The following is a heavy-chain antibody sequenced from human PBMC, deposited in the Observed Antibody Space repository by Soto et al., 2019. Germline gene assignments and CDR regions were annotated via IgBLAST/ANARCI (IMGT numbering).Heavy chain of an antibody. Sequence: SLGLSCAASRFTLSDYGMHWVRQAPGKGLEWVAGISHGATRKSYSDSVKGRFIISRDNSKKMLYLQLNSLRREDTAVYYCAKDWVGGSNRYQLDYWGRGTLVTVSS. CDR1: RFTLSDYG. D-gene: IGHD4-4*01. CDR3: AKDWVGGSNRYQLDY. V-gene: IGHV3-30*18. CDR2: ISHGATRK. J-gene: IGHJ4*02.